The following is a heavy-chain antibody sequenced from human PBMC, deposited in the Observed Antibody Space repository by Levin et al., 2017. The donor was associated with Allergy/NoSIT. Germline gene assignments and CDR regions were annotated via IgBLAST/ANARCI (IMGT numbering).Heavy chain of an antibody. CDR3: ARDQQDPRGRRFDP. Sequence: ETLSLTCAASGFTFSSYWMSWVRQAPGKGLEWVANIKQDGSEKYYVDSVKGRFTISRDNAKNSLYLQMNSLRAEDTAVYYCARDQQDPRGRRFDPWGQGTLVTVSS. J-gene: IGHJ5*02. D-gene: IGHD1/OR15-1a*01. CDR2: IKQDGSEK. CDR1: GFTFSSYW. V-gene: IGHV3-7*01.